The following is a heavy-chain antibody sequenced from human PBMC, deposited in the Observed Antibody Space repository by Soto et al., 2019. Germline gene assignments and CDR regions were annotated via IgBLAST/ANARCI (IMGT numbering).Heavy chain of an antibody. J-gene: IGHJ6*02. Sequence: GGSLRLSCAASGFTFSSYSMNWVRQAPGKGLEWVSSISSSSSYIYYADSVKGRFTISRDNAKNSLYLQMNSLRAEDTAVYYCARGITFGPYYYYGMDVWGQGTTVTVSS. CDR1: GFTFSSYS. CDR3: ARGITFGPYYYYGMDV. CDR2: ISSSSSYI. V-gene: IGHV3-21*01. D-gene: IGHD3-16*01.